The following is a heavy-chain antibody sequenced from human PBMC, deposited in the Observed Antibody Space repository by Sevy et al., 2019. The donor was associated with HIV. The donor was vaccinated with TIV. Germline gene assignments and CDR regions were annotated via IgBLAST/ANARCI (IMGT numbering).Heavy chain of an antibody. V-gene: IGHV3-15*01. J-gene: IGHJ6*03. CDR1: GFTFSNAW. CDR3: TTDGLRFLEWFSPLYYYYMDV. Sequence: GGSLRLSCAASGFTFSNAWMSRVRQAPRKGLEWVGRIKSKSDGGTTDYAAPVKGRFTISRDDSKNTLYLQMNSLKTEDTAVYYCTTDGLRFLEWFSPLYYYYMDVWGKGTTVTVSS. CDR2: IKSKSDGGTT. D-gene: IGHD3-3*01.